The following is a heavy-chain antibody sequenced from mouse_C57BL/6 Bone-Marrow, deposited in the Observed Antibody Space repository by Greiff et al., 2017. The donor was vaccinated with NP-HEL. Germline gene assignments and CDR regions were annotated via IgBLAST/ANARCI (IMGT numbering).Heavy chain of an antibody. V-gene: IGHV2-5*01. CDR1: GFSLTSYG. Sequence: VQGVESGPGLVQPSQSLSITCTVSGFSLTSYGVHWVRQSPGKGLEWLGVIWRGGSTDYNAAFMSRLSITKDNSKSQGFFKMNSLQADDTAIYYCAKNGKLGPWFAYWGQGTLVTVSA. D-gene: IGHD4-1*01. CDR3: AKNGKLGPWFAY. J-gene: IGHJ3*01. CDR2: IWRGGST.